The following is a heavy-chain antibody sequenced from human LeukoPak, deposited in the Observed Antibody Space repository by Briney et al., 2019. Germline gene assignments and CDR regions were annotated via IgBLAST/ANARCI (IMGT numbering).Heavy chain of an antibody. CDR1: GYSISSGYY. V-gene: IGHV4-38-2*01. Sequence: SETLSLTCAVSGYSISSGYYWGWIRQPPWKGLEWIGSIYHSGSTYYNPSLKSRVTISVDTPKNQFSLKLSSVTAADTAVYYCASTLPVYYYDSSGYYYDYWGQGTLVTVSS. J-gene: IGHJ4*02. CDR2: IYHSGST. CDR3: ASTLPVYYYDSSGYYYDY. D-gene: IGHD3-22*01.